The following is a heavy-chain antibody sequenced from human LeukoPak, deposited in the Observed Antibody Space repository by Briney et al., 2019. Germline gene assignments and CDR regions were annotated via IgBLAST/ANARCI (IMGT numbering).Heavy chain of an antibody. V-gene: IGHV1-8*01. Sequence: ASVKVSCKASGYTFTSYDINWVRQATGQGLEWMGFMNPNSGNTGYAQKFQGRVTMTRDTSISTAYMELSSLRSEDTAVYYCARALTILSWFTPREGWFDPWGQGTLVTVSS. CDR1: GYTFTSYD. CDR3: ARALTILSWFTPREGWFDP. CDR2: MNPNSGNT. D-gene: IGHD6-13*01. J-gene: IGHJ5*02.